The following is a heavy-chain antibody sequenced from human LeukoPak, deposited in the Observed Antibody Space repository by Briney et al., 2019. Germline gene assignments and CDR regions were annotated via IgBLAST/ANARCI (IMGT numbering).Heavy chain of an antibody. V-gene: IGHV3-9*01. CDR1: XXTFDDYA. CDR3: AKAGLRGYSYGSRFDY. J-gene: IGHJ4*02. CDR2: ISWNSGSI. D-gene: IGHD5-18*01. Sequence: GGSLRXXXXXXXXTFDDYAMHWVRQAPGKGLEWVSGISWNSGSIGYADSVKGRFTISRDNAKNSLYLQMNSLRAEDTALYYCAKAGLRGYSYGSRFDYWGQGTLVTVSS.